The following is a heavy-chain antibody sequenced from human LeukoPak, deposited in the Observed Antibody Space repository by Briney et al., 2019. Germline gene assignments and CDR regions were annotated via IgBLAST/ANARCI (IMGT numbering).Heavy chain of an antibody. Sequence: TSETLSLTCTVSGGSISSYYWSWIRQPPGKGLEWIGYISYSGGSNYTPSLKSRVTISVDTSKNQFSLKLSSVTAADTAVYYCARHYSRSYDYWGQGTLVTISS. D-gene: IGHD6-13*01. CDR3: ARHYSRSYDY. CDR1: GGSISSYY. CDR2: ISYSGGS. V-gene: IGHV4-59*08. J-gene: IGHJ4*02.